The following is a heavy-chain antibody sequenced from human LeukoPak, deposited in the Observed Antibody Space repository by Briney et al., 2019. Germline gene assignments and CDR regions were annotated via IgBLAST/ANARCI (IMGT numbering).Heavy chain of an antibody. D-gene: IGHD3-10*01. CDR3: AKFSSEGDWFGELLSRYIDY. CDR2: ISGSGGST. Sequence: GGSLRLSCAASGFTFSSYAMSWVRQAPGKGLEWVSAISGSGGSTYYADSVKGRFTISRDNSKNTLYLQMNSLRAEDTAVYYCAKFSSEGDWFGELLSRYIDYWGQGTLVTVSS. V-gene: IGHV3-23*01. CDR1: GFTFSSYA. J-gene: IGHJ4*02.